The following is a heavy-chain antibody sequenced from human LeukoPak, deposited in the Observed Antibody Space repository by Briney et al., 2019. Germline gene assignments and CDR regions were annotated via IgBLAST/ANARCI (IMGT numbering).Heavy chain of an antibody. CDR2: ISPNSGGT. CDR3: ARHIVVVTPTLNHALDI. Sequence: GASVKVSCKASGYTYTGYYMPCGRQAPGQGLEWMGWISPNSGGTNYAQKFQGRVTMTRDMSISTAYMEVSRLRSDDTAVYYCARHIVVVTPTLNHALDIWGQGTMVTVSS. V-gene: IGHV1-2*02. D-gene: IGHD2-21*02. J-gene: IGHJ3*02. CDR1: GYTYTGYY.